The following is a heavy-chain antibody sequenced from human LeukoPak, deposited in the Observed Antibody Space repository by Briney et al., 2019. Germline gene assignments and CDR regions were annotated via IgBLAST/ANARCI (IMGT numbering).Heavy chain of an antibody. Sequence: GGSLNISFKGSGYRVSNYLIGGVRQISGEGLELFGRIYPGDSDTRYSPSFQGQVTISADKSTTTAYLQWSSLKASDTAKYYCTRQGVYYSDSSAYYYWGQGTLVTVSS. J-gene: IGHJ4*02. CDR3: TRQGVYYSDSSAYYY. CDR1: GYRVSNYL. D-gene: IGHD3-22*01. CDR2: IYPGDSDT. V-gene: IGHV5-51*01.